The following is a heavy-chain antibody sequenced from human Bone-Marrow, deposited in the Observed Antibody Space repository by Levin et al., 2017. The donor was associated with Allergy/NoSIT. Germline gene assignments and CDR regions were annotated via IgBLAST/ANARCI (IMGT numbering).Heavy chain of an antibody. J-gene: IGHJ5*02. Sequence: SGPTLVKPTQTLTLTCTFSGFSLTTRGICVSWIRQSPGKPLEWLALIDWEDDKYYSTSLRTRLTISKDTSKNQVVLTMTSMDPVDTATYYCARMSYFDTSGDYIGRGWLDPWGQGTLVTVSS. CDR3: ARMSYFDTSGDYIGRGWLDP. CDR1: GFSLTTRGIC. D-gene: IGHD3-22*01. V-gene: IGHV2-70*01. CDR2: IDWEDDK.